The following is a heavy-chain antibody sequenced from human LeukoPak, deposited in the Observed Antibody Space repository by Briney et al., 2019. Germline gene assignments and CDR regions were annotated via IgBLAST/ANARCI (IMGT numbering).Heavy chain of an antibody. CDR3: ARGRSSNYVGY. CDR2: IYYSGST. V-gene: IGHV4-30-4*08. CDR1: GGSISSGDYY. Sequence: KSSQTLSLTCTVSGGSISSGDYYWSWIRQPPGKGLEWIGYIYYSGSTYYNPSLKSRVTISVDTSKNQFSLKLSSVTAADTAVYYCARGRSSNYVGYWGQGTLVTVSS. D-gene: IGHD2-2*01. J-gene: IGHJ4*02.